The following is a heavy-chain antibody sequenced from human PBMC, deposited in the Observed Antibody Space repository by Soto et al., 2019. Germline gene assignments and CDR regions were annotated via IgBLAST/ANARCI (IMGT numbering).Heavy chain of an antibody. J-gene: IGHJ4*02. Sequence: SLRLSCAASGFTFSSYAMSWVRQAPGTGLEWVSAICGSGGSTYYADSVKGRFTISRDNSKITLYLQMNSLRAEDTAVYYCAKDEGIYGGNYEQWGQGTLVTVSS. D-gene: IGHD4-4*01. CDR2: ICGSGGST. CDR3: AKDEGIYGGNYEQ. V-gene: IGHV3-23*01. CDR1: GFTFSSYA.